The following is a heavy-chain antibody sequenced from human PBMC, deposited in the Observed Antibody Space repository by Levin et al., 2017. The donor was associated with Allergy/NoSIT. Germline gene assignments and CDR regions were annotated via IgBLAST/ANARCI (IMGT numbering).Heavy chain of an antibody. Sequence: PSQTLSLTCTVSGGSISSGSYYWSWIRQPAGKGLEWIGRIYTSGSTNYNPSLKSRVTISVDTSKNQFSLKLSSVTAADTAVYYCARQWGRGVIMFDYWGQGTLVTVSS. V-gene: IGHV4-61*02. CDR3: ARQWGRGVIMFDY. D-gene: IGHD3-10*01. CDR1: GGSISSGSYY. CDR2: IYTSGST. J-gene: IGHJ4*02.